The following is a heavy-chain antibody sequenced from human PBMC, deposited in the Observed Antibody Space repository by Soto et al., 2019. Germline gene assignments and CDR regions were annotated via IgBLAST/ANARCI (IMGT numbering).Heavy chain of an antibody. CDR1: GFTFSSYS. CDR2: ISSSSSYI. CDR3: ARGDSSSWGAPFDY. D-gene: IGHD6-13*01. Sequence: EVQLVESGGGLVKPGGSLRLSCAASGFTFSSYSMNWVRQAPGKGLEWVSSISSSSSYIYYADSVKGRFTISRDNAKNSLYLQMNSLRAEDTAVYYCARGDSSSWGAPFDYWGQGTLVTVSS. V-gene: IGHV3-21*01. J-gene: IGHJ4*02.